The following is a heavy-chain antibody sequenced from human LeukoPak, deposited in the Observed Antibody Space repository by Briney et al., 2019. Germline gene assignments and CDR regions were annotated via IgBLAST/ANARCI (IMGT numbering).Heavy chain of an antibody. V-gene: IGHV1-69*05. CDR2: IIPIFGTA. J-gene: IGHJ4*02. D-gene: IGHD2-21*02. Sequence: ASVKVSCKASGGTFSSYAISWVRQAPGQGLEWMGGIIPIFGTANYAQKFQGRVTMTRDTSTSTVYMELRSLRSEDTAVYYCARDHYHKIHSVMVTAPDYWGQGTLVIVSS. CDR3: ARDHYHKIHSVMVTAPDY. CDR1: GGTFSSYA.